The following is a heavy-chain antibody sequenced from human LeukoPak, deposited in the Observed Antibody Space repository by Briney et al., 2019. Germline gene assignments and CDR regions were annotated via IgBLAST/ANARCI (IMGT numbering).Heavy chain of an antibody. CDR3: ARDPGWSSFDI. Sequence: GGSLSPAWLPSGLSLTSSWMGWARQARGRGVGFVANINQDAGTTNYVDSVKCRFTISRDNAENSLYLQMSSLRAEDTALYYCARDPGWSSFDIWGQGIMVTVSS. CDR1: GLSLTSSW. CDR2: INQDAGTT. J-gene: IGHJ3*02. V-gene: IGHV3-7*01. D-gene: IGHD2-15*01.